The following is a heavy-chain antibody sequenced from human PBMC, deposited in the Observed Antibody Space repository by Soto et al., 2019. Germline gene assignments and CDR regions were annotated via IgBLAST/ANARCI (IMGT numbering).Heavy chain of an antibody. D-gene: IGHD6-19*01. J-gene: IGHJ4*02. V-gene: IGHV1-3*01. CDR2: INAGNGNT. CDR3: ATPRPGYSSGWSNFDY. CDR1: GYTFTSYA. Sequence: QVQLVQSGAEVKKPGASVKVSCKASGYTFTSYAMHWVRQAPGQRLEWMGWINAGNGNTKYSQKFQGRVTITRDTSASTAYMEQSSLRSEDTAVYYCATPRPGYSSGWSNFDYWGQGTLVSVSS.